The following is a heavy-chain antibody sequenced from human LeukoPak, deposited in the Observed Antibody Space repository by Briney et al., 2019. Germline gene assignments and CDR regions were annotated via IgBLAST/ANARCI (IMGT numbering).Heavy chain of an antibody. CDR2: ISGDGGST. CDR3: ASLPDY. Sequence: GGSLGLSCAAPGFMFHDYAIHWVRQAPGKGLEWVSLISGDGGSTFYADSVKGRFTISRDNAKNTLYLQMNSLRAEDTAVYYCASLPDYWGQGTLVTVSS. D-gene: IGHD3-16*01. V-gene: IGHV3-43*02. J-gene: IGHJ4*02. CDR1: GFMFHDYA.